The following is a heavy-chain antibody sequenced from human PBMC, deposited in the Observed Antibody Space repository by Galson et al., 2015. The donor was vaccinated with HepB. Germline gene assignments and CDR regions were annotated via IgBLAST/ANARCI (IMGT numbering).Heavy chain of an antibody. CDR3: ARGSGQRVCDY. D-gene: IGHD2-8*01. Sequence: SLRLSCAASGFTFSSYSMNWVRQAPGKGLEWVSYISSSSSTIYYADSVKGRFTISRDNAKNSLYLQMNSLRAEDTAVYYCARGSGQRVCDYWGQGTLVTVSS. V-gene: IGHV3-48*01. J-gene: IGHJ4*02. CDR1: GFTFSSYS. CDR2: ISSSSSTI.